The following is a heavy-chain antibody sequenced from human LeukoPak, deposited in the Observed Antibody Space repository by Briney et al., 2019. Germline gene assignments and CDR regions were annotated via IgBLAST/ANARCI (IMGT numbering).Heavy chain of an antibody. Sequence: GGSLRLSCAASGFTFSSYAMSWVRQAPGKGLEWVATINNSADNTYYADSVKGRFTISRDNSKNKLCLQMNSWGDEVPAVYYCAKDRNLDVANYFIGQPWGPGTLVTVS. V-gene: IGHV3-23*01. CDR3: AKDRNLDVANYFIGQP. CDR2: INNSADNT. J-gene: IGHJ5*02. D-gene: IGHD2/OR15-2a*01. CDR1: GFTFSSYA.